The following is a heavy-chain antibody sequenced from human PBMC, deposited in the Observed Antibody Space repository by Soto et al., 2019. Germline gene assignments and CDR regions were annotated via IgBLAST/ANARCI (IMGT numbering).Heavy chain of an antibody. V-gene: IGHV3-30-3*01. CDR3: ARDGFYSSTPGGWFDP. D-gene: IGHD6-13*01. J-gene: IGHJ5*02. CDR1: GFTFSSYA. CDR2: ISYDGSNK. Sequence: GGSLRLSCAASGFTFSSYAMHWVRQAPGKGLEWVAVISYDGSNKYYADSVKGRFTISRDNSKNTLYLQMNSLRAEDTAVYYCARDGFYSSTPGGWFDPWGQGTLVTVSS.